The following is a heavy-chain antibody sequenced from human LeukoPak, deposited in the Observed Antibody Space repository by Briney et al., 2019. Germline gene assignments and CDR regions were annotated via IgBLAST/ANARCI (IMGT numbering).Heavy chain of an antibody. CDR2: IYTSGST. CDR1: GGSISSYY. CDR3: ARDGPHARYYYYYGMDV. Sequence: SETLSLTCTVSGGSISSYYWSWIRQPAGKGLEWIGRIYTSGSTNYNPSLKSRVTMSVDTPKNQFSLKLSSVTAADTAVYYCARDGPHARYYYYYGMDVWGQGTTVTVSS. J-gene: IGHJ6*02. V-gene: IGHV4-4*07.